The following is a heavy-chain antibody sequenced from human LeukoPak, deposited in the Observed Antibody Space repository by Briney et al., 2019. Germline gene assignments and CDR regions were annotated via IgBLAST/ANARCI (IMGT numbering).Heavy chain of an antibody. CDR1: GGSISSGSYY. Sequence: SETLSLTCTVSGGSISSGSYYWGWIRQPPGKGLEWIGSIYYSGSTYYNPSLKSRVTISVDTSKNQFSLKLSSVTAADTAVYYCARGGYDSSGYYIDYWGQGTLVTVSS. CDR3: ARGGYDSSGYYIDY. J-gene: IGHJ4*02. D-gene: IGHD3-22*01. V-gene: IGHV4-39*07. CDR2: IYYSGST.